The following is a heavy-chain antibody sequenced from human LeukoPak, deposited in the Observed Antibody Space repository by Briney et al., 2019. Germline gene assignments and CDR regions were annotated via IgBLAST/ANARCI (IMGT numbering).Heavy chain of an antibody. V-gene: IGHV3-21*01. J-gene: IGHJ4*02. CDR2: ISASGGST. D-gene: IGHD6-19*01. CDR3: ARGAVAFDY. Sequence: LEWFSPISASGGSTSYADSVKGRFTISRDNAKNSLYLQMNSLRAEDTAVYYCARGAVAFDYWGQGTLVTVSS.